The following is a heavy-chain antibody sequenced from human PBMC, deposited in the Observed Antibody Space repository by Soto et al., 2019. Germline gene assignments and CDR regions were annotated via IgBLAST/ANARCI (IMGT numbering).Heavy chain of an antibody. CDR1: GFTFSSYG. CDR2: ISYDGSNK. J-gene: IGHJ3*02. V-gene: IGHV3-30*18. D-gene: IGHD2-15*01. CDR3: AKVPSPCSGGSCYLFWDAFDI. Sequence: GGSLRLSCAASGFTFSSYGMHWVRQAPGKGLEWVAVISYDGSNKYYADSVKGRFTISRDNSKNTLYLQMNSLRAEDTAVYYCAKVPSPCSGGSCYLFWDAFDIWGQGTMVTVSS.